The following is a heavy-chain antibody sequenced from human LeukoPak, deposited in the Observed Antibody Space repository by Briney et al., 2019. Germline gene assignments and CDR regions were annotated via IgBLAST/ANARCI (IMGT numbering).Heavy chain of an antibody. CDR3: ARSPPKDYYYMDV. CDR2: IYYSGST. CDR1: GGSISSYY. J-gene: IGHJ6*03. Sequence: AETLSLTCTVSGGSISSYYWSWIRQPPGKRLEWIGYIYYSGSTNYNPSLKSRVTISVDTSKNQFSLKLSSVTAADTAVYYCARSPPKDYYYMDVWGKGTTVTVSS. V-gene: IGHV4-59*01.